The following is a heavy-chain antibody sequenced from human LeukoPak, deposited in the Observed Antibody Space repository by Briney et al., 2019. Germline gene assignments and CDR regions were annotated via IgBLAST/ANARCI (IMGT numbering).Heavy chain of an antibody. CDR1: GGSITSGTYY. CDR3: ARVYYSSSYDYWYFDL. D-gene: IGHD6-13*01. J-gene: IGHJ2*01. CDR2: IYISGST. Sequence: SETLSLTCTVSGGSITSGTYYWSWIRQPAGKALEWIGRIYISGSTNYNPSLKSRVTISVDTSKNQFSLRLSSVTAADTAVYYCARVYYSSSYDYWYFDLWGRGTLVTVSS. V-gene: IGHV4-61*02.